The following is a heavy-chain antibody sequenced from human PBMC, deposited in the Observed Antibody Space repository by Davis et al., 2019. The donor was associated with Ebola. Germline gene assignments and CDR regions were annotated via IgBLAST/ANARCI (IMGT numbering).Heavy chain of an antibody. CDR3: ARGLYDYIWGSYGY. J-gene: IGHJ4*02. V-gene: IGHV3-7*01. D-gene: IGHD3-16*01. CDR2: IKQDGSEK. Sequence: GGSLRLSCAASGFTFSSYWMIWVRQAPGKGLEWVANIKQDGSEKYYVDSVKGRFTISRDNAKNSLYLQMNSLRAEDTAVYYCARGLYDYIWGSYGYWGQGTLVTVSS. CDR1: GFTFSSYW.